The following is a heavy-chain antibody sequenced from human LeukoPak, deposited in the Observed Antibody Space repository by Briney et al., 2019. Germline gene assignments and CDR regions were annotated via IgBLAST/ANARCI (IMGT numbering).Heavy chain of an antibody. D-gene: IGHD2/OR15-2a*01. J-gene: IGHJ4*01. Sequence: GGSLRISCAASGFTVNSNYMSWVRQAPGKGLEWVSAISGSGGSTYYADSVKGRFTISRDNSKNTLYLQMNSLRAEDTAVYYCAKGGWAFLAYWGQGTLVTVSS. CDR1: GFTVNSNY. CDR2: ISGSGGST. V-gene: IGHV3-23*01. CDR3: AKGGWAFLAY.